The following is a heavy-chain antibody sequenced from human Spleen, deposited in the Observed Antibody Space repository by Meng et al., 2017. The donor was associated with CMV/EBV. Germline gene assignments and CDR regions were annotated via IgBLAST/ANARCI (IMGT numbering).Heavy chain of an antibody. CDR1: GFTFSSYG. Sequence: GESLKISCAASGFTFSSYGMHWVRQAPGKGLEWVAFIRYDGSNKYYADSVKGRFTISRDNSKNTLYLQMNSLRAEDTAVYYCAKDGLRWEYSSSSRYYYGMDVWGQGTTVTVS. CDR2: IRYDGSNK. CDR3: AKDGLRWEYSSSSRYYYGMDV. V-gene: IGHV3-30*02. D-gene: IGHD6-6*01. J-gene: IGHJ6*02.